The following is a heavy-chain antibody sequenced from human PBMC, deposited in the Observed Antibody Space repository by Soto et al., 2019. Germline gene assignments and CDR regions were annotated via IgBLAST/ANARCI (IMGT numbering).Heavy chain of an antibody. D-gene: IGHD2-15*01. V-gene: IGHV1-2*02. J-gene: IGHJ4*02. Sequence: ASVTVSCKASGYTFTANYIHWVRQAPGQGLEWMGWMNPDSGGTDYAQNFQGRVTMTRDTSISTAYMELNRLRSDDTAIYFCARGRDSGVIDYWGQGTQVTVSA. CDR1: GYTFTANY. CDR2: MNPDSGGT. CDR3: ARGRDSGVIDY.